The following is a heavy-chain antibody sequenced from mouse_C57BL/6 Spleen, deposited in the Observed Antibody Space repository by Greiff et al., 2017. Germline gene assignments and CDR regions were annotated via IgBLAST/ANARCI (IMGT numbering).Heavy chain of an antibody. CDR2: IYPGDGDT. D-gene: IGHD1-1*01. CDR1: GYAFSSSW. Sequence: QVQLQQSGPELVKPGASVKISCKASGYAFSSSWMNWVKQRPGKGLEWIGRIYPGDGDTNYNGKFKGKATLTADKASSTAYMQLSSLTSEDSAVYFCANYYGSSYSYWYCDVWGTGTTVTVSS. V-gene: IGHV1-82*01. J-gene: IGHJ1*03. CDR3: ANYYGSSYSYWYCDV.